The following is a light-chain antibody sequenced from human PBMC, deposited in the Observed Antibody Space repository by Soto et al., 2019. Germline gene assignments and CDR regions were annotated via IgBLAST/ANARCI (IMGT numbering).Light chain of an antibody. CDR1: SSDVGGYNY. J-gene: IGLJ1*01. V-gene: IGLV2-14*03. CDR2: EVS. Sequence: QSALTQPACVSGSPGQSITMSCTGTSSDVGGYNYVSWYQQHPGKGPKLMIYEVSNRPSGVSNRFSGSKSGNTATLTISGLQAEDEADYYCSSYTSTTTRVFGTGTKVTVL. CDR3: SSYTSTTTRV.